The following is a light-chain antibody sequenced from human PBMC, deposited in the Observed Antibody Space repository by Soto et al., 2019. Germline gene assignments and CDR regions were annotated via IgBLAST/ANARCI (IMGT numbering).Light chain of an antibody. CDR3: HQFGHSPQT. CDR2: STS. CDR1: QSLSVSY. V-gene: IGKV3-20*01. Sequence: EIVLTQSPGTLSLSPGDRATLSCRASQSLSVSYIAWYQQKPGQAPRLLIYSTSTRAAGIPDRFTGRGSGTHFTPAISRLEPEDFAVYYCHQFGHSPQTFGQGTTVEV. J-gene: IGKJ1*01.